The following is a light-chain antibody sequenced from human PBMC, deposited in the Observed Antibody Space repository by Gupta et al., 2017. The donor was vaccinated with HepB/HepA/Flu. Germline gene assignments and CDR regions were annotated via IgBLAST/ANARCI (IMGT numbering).Light chain of an antibody. V-gene: IGLV3-21*04. CDR1: NIGSNT. Sequence: SFVLTQPPSVSAAPGKTATITCGVDNIGSNTVHWYQQKPGQAPVLVMYYNGDRPSGIPERFSGSISGNTATLTITRVEAGDEADYYCQVWDTNTDHYVFGTGTKVTVL. CDR3: QVWDTNTDHYV. J-gene: IGLJ1*01. CDR2: YNG.